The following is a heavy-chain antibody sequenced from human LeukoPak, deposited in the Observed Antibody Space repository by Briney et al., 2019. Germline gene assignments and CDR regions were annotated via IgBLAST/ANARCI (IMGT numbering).Heavy chain of an antibody. CDR2: ISGRGDNT. CDR3: AKGYNSGWTGFSAFDY. CDR1: GFTFSSYA. Sequence: GGSLRLSCAASGFTFSSYAMTWVRQAPGKGLEWVSTISGRGDNTYYADSVKGRFTISRDNSKNTLFLQMNSLRTEDTAVYYCAKGYNSGWTGFSAFDYWGQGTLVTVSS. D-gene: IGHD6-19*01. V-gene: IGHV3-23*01. J-gene: IGHJ4*02.